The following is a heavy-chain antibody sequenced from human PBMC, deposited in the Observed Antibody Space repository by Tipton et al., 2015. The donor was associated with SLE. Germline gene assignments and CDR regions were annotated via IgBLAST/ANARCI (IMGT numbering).Heavy chain of an antibody. V-gene: IGHV1-18*01. CDR3: ARDQFTIFGVVPPYYYYGMDV. CDR1: GYTFTSYG. D-gene: IGHD3-3*01. CDR2: ISAYNGNT. J-gene: IGHJ6*02. Sequence: QLVQSGAEVKKPGASVKVSCKASGYTFTSYGISWVRQAPGQGLEWMGWISAYNGNTNYAQKLQGRVTMTTDTSTSTAYMELRSLRSDDTAVYYCARDQFTIFGVVPPYYYYGMDVWGQGTTVTVSS.